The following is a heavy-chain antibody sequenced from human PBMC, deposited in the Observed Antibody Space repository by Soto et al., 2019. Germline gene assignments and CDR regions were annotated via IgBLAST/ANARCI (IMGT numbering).Heavy chain of an antibody. CDR2: IYHSGRT. J-gene: IGHJ4*02. Sequence: SETLSHTCSVAGSAITGGRYSGWILQPPGKGLEWIGPIYHSGRTFYNPSLKRRLTISVESSKNQFSLKLSSVTAPATAVSYCARVERSGSTPDCFGSWGQGTLVTVSS. CDR1: GSAITGGRY. CDR3: ARVERSGSTPDCFGS. D-gene: IGHD6-19*01. V-gene: IGHV4-38-2*02.